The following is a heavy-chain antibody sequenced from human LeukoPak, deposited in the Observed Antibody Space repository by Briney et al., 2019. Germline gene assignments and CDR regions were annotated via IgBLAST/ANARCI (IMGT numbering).Heavy chain of an antibody. J-gene: IGHJ5*02. CDR2: ISYDGSNK. D-gene: IGHD3-22*01. V-gene: IGHV3-30-3*01. CDR1: GFTFSSYA. CDR3: AGDLYYDSSGYYYGWFDP. Sequence: GGSLRLSCAASGFTFSSYAMHWVRQAPGKGLEWVAVISYDGSNKYYADSVKGRFTISRDNSKNTLYLQMSSLRAEDTAVYYCAGDLYYDSSGYYYGWFDPWGQGTLVTVSS.